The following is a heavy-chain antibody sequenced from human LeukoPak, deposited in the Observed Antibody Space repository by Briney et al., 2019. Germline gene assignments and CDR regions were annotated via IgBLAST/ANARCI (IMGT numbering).Heavy chain of an antibody. Sequence: SETLSLTCAVYGGSFSGYYWSWIRQPPGKGLEWIGEINHSGSTNYNPSLKSRVTISVDKSKNQFSLKLSSVTAADTAVYYCKGIAAAGTVDYWGQGTLVTVSS. V-gene: IGHV4-34*03. CDR1: GGSFSGYY. CDR2: INHSGST. CDR3: KGIAAAGTVDY. D-gene: IGHD6-13*01. J-gene: IGHJ4*02.